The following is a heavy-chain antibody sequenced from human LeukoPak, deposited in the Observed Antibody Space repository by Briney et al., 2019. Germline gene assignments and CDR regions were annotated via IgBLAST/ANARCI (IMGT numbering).Heavy chain of an antibody. CDR3: ARTYYDILTGYYKGGEFDY. Sequence: GGSLRLSCAASGFTFSSYSMNWVRQAPGKGLEWVSSISSSSSYIYYADSVKGRFTISRDNAKNSLYLQMNSLRAEDTAVYYCARTYYDILTGYYKGGEFDYWGQGTLVTVSS. CDR1: GFTFSSYS. V-gene: IGHV3-21*01. J-gene: IGHJ4*02. D-gene: IGHD3-9*01. CDR2: ISSSSSYI.